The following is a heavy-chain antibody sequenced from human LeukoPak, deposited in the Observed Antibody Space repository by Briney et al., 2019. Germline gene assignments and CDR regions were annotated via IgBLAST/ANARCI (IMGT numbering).Heavy chain of an antibody. Sequence: GGSLRLSCAASGFTFSSYAMSWVRQAPGKGLEWVSAISGSGGNTYYADSVKGRFTISRDNSKNTLYLQMNSLRAEDTAVYYCAKPSIRYYDSSGYLHDWGQGTLVTVSS. CDR1: GFTFSSYA. J-gene: IGHJ4*02. CDR2: ISGSGGNT. CDR3: AKPSIRYYDSSGYLHD. V-gene: IGHV3-23*01. D-gene: IGHD3-22*01.